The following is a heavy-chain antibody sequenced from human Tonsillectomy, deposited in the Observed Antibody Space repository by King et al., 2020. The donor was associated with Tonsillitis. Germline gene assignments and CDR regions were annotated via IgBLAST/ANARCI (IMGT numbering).Heavy chain of an antibody. CDR2: ISYDGSNK. D-gene: IGHD2-15*01. V-gene: IGHV3-30*04. CDR3: ARDRRDVAVIYYYDGMDV. J-gene: IGHJ6*02. CDR1: GFTFSSYV. Sequence: VQLVEYGGGVVQPGRSLRLSCAASGFTFSSYVMYWVRQAPGKGLEWVATISYDGSNKYYADSVKGRFTISRDNSKNTLYLQMNSLRAEDTAVYYCARDRRDVAVIYYYDGMDVWGQGTTVTVSS.